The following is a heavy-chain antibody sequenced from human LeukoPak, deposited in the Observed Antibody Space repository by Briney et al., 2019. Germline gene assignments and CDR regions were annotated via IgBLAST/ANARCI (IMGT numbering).Heavy chain of an antibody. J-gene: IGHJ4*02. Sequence: SETLSLTCTVSGGSISSYYWSWIRQPPGKGLEWIGYIYYSGSTNYNPSLKSRVTISVDTSKNQFSLKLSSVTAADTAVYYCARARGFLEWLLPDYWGQGTLVTVSS. CDR3: ARARGFLEWLLPDY. CDR1: GGSISSYY. D-gene: IGHD3-3*01. V-gene: IGHV4-59*01. CDR2: IYYSGST.